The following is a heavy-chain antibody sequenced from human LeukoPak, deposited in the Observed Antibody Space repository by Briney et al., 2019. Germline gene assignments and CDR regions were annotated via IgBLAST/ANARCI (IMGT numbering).Heavy chain of an antibody. J-gene: IGHJ4*02. D-gene: IGHD1-1*01. V-gene: IGHV3-21*01. CDR2: ISSSSSYI. CDR1: GFTFSSYS. CDR3: AREEPNSFDY. Sequence: GGSLRLSCAASGFTFSSYSMNWVRQAPGKGLEWVSSISSSSSYIYYADPVKGRFTISRDNAKNSLYLQTNSLRAEATAVYYCAREEPNSFDYWGQGTLVTVSS.